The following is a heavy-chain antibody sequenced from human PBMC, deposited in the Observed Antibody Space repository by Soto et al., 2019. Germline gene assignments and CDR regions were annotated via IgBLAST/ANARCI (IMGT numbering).Heavy chain of an antibody. CDR1: GFTFSSYS. Sequence: GGSLRLSCAASGFTFSSYSMNWVRQAPGKGLEWVSSISSSSSYIYYADSVKGRFTISRDNAKNSLYLQMNSLRAEDTAVYYCARNYASSGYSIDYWGQGTLVTVSS. CDR3: ARNYASSGYSIDY. V-gene: IGHV3-21*01. D-gene: IGHD3-22*01. J-gene: IGHJ4*02. CDR2: ISSSSSYI.